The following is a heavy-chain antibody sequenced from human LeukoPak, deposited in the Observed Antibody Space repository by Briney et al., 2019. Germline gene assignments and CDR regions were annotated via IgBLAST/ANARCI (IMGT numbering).Heavy chain of an antibody. D-gene: IGHD1-26*01. J-gene: IGHJ4*02. CDR1: GGSLSCSRYY. Sequence: SETLSLTCTVSGGSLSCSRYYWGWIRQPPGKGLEWIGSIYYSASTYNNPSLKRRVTISVDTSKNQFSLKLTSVTAAYTAVYFCVRSGLVGGPFDYWGQGTLVTVSS. V-gene: IGHV4-39*01. CDR3: VRSGLVGGPFDY. CDR2: IYYSAST.